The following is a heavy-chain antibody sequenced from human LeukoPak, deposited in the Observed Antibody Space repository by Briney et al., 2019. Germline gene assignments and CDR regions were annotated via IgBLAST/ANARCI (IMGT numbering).Heavy chain of an antibody. J-gene: IGHJ3*02. CDR2: INPSGGST. Sequence: ASVKVSCKASGYTFTSYYMHWVRQAPGQGLEWMGLINPSGGSTGYAQKFQGRVTMTRDTSTSTVYMDLSSLRSEDTAVYYCAKPRRMGGDVDDAFDIWGQGTMVTVSS. CDR3: AKPRRMGGDVDDAFDI. D-gene: IGHD1-26*01. CDR1: GYTFTSYY. V-gene: IGHV1-46*01.